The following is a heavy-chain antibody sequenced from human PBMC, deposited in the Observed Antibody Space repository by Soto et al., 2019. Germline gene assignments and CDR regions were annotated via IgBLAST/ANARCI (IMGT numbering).Heavy chain of an antibody. J-gene: IGHJ6*02. CDR2: ISAYNGNT. CDR3: ARFSGGSYNTYYFYYGMDV. CDR1: GYTFTSYG. Sequence: QVQLVQSGAEVKKPGASVKVSCKASGYTFTSYGISWVRQAPGQGLEWMGWISAYNGNTNYAQDLQGRVTMTTDTSTSTAYMELRSLRSDDTAVYYCARFSGGSYNTYYFYYGMDVWGQGTTVTVSS. D-gene: IGHD2-15*01. V-gene: IGHV1-18*04.